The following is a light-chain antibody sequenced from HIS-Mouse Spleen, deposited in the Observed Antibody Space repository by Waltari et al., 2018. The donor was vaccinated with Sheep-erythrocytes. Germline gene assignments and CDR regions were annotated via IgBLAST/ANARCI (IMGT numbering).Light chain of an antibody. Sequence: QSALTQPASVSGSPGQSLTISCTGTSSDVGGYNYVSWYQQHPGKAPKPMIYEVSNRPSGVSNRFSGSKSGNTASLTISGLQAEDEADYYCSSYTSSSTQVFGGGTKLTVL. CDR1: SSDVGGYNY. J-gene: IGLJ2*01. CDR3: SSYTSSSTQV. V-gene: IGLV2-14*01. CDR2: EVS.